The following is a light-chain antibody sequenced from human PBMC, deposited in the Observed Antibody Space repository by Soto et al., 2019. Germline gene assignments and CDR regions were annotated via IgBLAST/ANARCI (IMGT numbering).Light chain of an antibody. CDR1: QSVSSN. CDR3: QQYNNWPGT. CDR2: GAS. J-gene: IGKJ1*01. V-gene: IGKV3-15*01. Sequence: EVVLTHSPGTLSLSPGERATLSCRASQSVSSNLAWYQQKPGQAPRLLIYGASTRATGIPARFSGSGSGTEFTLTISSLQSEDFAVYYCQQYNNWPGTFGQGTKVDI.